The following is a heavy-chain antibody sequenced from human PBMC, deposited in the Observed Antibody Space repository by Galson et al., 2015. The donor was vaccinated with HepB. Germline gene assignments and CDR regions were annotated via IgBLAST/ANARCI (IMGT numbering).Heavy chain of an antibody. Sequence: LSLTCTVSGGSISSGGYYWSWIRQHPGKGLEWIGYIYHSGYNYNNPSLKSRVTMSVDTSKNQFSLRLRSLTAADTAVYYCARPERPGGLDAFDLWGQGTTVIVSS. CDR3: ARPERPGGLDAFDL. CDR1: GGSISSGGYY. CDR2: IYHSGYN. V-gene: IGHV4-31*03. J-gene: IGHJ3*01. D-gene: IGHD6-25*01.